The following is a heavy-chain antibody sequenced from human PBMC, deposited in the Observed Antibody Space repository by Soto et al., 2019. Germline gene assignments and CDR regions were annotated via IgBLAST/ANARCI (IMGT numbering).Heavy chain of an antibody. Sequence: QVQLVQPGVEVKKPGASVKVSCKASGYTFTNYAISWVRQAPGRGLEWMGWVNTYNGNPNYAQIFQGRVTMTTDTSTGTAYMELRSLKSDDSAVYYSARDSQYSTDWQRFDSWGQGTLVTVSS. CDR1: GYTFTNYA. V-gene: IGHV1-18*01. CDR3: ARDSQYSTDWQRFDS. CDR2: VNTYNGNP. D-gene: IGHD6-6*01. J-gene: IGHJ4*02.